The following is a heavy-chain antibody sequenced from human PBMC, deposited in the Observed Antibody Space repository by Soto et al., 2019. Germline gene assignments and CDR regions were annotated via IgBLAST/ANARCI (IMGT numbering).Heavy chain of an antibody. V-gene: IGHV1-69*01. J-gene: IGHJ6*02. D-gene: IGHD3-10*01. CDR3: AAELGFGKLSVV. CDR2: IIPLFGTT. Sequence: QVQVVQSGVEVRRPGSSVKVSCKASGDTFKNCVISWVRQAPGQGLEWMGGIIPLFGTTDFAQRVQGRLTITTDESTTTAYMELSRLRSEDTATYYCAAELGFGKLSVVWGQGTTVIVSS. CDR1: GDTFKNCV.